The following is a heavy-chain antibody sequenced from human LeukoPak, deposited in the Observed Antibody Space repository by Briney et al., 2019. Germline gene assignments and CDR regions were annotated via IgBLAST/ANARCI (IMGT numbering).Heavy chain of an antibody. Sequence: GGPLRLSCAASGFSFSSYAVSWVRQAPGRGLEWVSGISDGGSRTYYADSVKGRFTISRDGSKNTLYLQMNSLRAEDTAVYYCAKVQLGIGVDYWGQGTLVTVSS. CDR2: ISDGGSRT. J-gene: IGHJ4*02. CDR3: AKVQLGIGVDY. CDR1: GFSFSSYA. D-gene: IGHD7-27*01. V-gene: IGHV3-23*01.